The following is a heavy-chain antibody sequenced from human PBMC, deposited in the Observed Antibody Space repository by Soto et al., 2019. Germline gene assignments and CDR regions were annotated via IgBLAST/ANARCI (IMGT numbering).Heavy chain of an antibody. CDR3: GRESGYPYSYHYDMEV. Sequence: ASVEVAFKASWYTCRVYYMHLGLHSPLQGLEWMGWINPNTGGTNYAQKFQGRVTMTREMSISTAYMELSSLRSDDTAVYYCGRESGYPYSYHYDMEVCGKGHTVNVS. J-gene: IGHJ6*03. CDR1: WYTCRVYY. D-gene: IGHD2-21*01. V-gene: IGHV1-2*02. CDR2: INPNTGGT.